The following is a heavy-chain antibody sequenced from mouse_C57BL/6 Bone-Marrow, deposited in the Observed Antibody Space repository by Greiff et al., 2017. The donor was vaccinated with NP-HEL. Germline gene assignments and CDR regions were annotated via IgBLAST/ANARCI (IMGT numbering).Heavy chain of an antibody. D-gene: IGHD2-3*01. CDR3: ARDGWTWFAY. V-gene: IGHV1-18*01. J-gene: IGHJ3*01. CDR2: INPNIGGT. CDR1: GYTFPDYN. Sequence: VQLQQSGPELVKPGASVKIPCKASGYTFPDYNMDWVKQSHGKSLEWIGDINPNIGGTIYNQKFKGKATLTVDKSSSTAYMELRSLTSEDTAVYYCARDGWTWFAYWGQGTLVTVSA.